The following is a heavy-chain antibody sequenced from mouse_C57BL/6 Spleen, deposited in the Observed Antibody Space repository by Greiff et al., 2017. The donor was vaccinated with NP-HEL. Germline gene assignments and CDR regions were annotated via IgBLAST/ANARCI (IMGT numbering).Heavy chain of an antibody. CDR1: GYSFTGYY. CDR2: INPSTGGT. D-gene: IGHD2-1*01. J-gene: IGHJ3*01. V-gene: IGHV1-42*01. Sequence: VQLQQSGPELVKPGASVKISCKASGYSFTGYYMNWVKQSPEKSLEWIGEINPSTGGTTYNQKFKAKATLTVDKSSSTAYMQLKSLTSEDSAVYYCARDYGNLFAYWGQGTLVTVSA. CDR3: ARDYGNLFAY.